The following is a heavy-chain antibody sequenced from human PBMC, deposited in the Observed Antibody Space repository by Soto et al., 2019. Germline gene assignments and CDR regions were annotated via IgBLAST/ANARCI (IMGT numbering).Heavy chain of an antibody. V-gene: IGHV1-46*01. J-gene: IGHJ4*02. Sequence: ASVKVSCKASGYSVTSYYIHWVRQAPGQGLEWMGIINPSGDATTYAQRFQGRVTMTRDTSTNTIYMGLSSLRAEDTAVYYCARDSSGSDYWGQGTPVTVSS. CDR1: GYSVTSYY. CDR3: ARDSSGSDY. CDR2: INPSGDAT. D-gene: IGHD3-22*01.